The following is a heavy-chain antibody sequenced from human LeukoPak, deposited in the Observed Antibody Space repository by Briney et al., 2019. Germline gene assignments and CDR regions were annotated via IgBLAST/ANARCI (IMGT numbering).Heavy chain of an antibody. CDR3: ARLLTGAAFDI. J-gene: IGHJ3*02. Sequence: GGSLRLSCAASGFTFSSYNMNWVRQAPGKGLEWVSYISSGSSTIHHADSVKGRFTISRDNSKNTLYLQMNSLRAEDTAVYYCARLLTGAAFDIWGQGTMVTVSS. D-gene: IGHD7-27*01. V-gene: IGHV3-48*01. CDR2: ISSGSSTI. CDR1: GFTFSSYN.